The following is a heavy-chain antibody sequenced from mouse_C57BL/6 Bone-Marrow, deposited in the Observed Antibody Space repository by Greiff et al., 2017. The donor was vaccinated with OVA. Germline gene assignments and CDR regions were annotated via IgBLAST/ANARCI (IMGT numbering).Heavy chain of an antibody. Sequence: VQLQQSGPGLVKPSQSLSLTCSVTGYSITSGYYWNWIRQFPGNKLEWMGYISYDGSNNYNPSLKNRISITRDTSKNQFFLKLNSVTTEDTATYYCAREIWDYSFAYWGQGTLVTVSA. J-gene: IGHJ3*01. V-gene: IGHV3-6*01. CDR3: AREIWDYSFAY. D-gene: IGHD2-13*01. CDR1: GYSITSGYY. CDR2: ISYDGSN.